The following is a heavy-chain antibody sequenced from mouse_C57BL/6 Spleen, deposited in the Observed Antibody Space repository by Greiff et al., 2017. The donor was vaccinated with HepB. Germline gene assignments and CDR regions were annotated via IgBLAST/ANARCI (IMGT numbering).Heavy chain of an antibody. J-gene: IGHJ4*01. CDR2: IYPGSGNT. CDR3: ARLEAYYSNQEYAMDY. Sequence: VKLMESGAELVRPGASVKLSCKASGYTFTDYYINWVKQRPGQGLEWIARIYPGSGNTYYNEKFKGKATLTAEKSSSTAYMQLSSLTSEDSAVYFCARLEAYYSNQEYAMDYWGQGTSVTVSS. CDR1: GYTFTDYY. V-gene: IGHV1-76*01. D-gene: IGHD2-5*01.